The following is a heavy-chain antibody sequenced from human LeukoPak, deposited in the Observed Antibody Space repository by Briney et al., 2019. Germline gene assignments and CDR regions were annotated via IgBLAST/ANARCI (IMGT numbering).Heavy chain of an antibody. CDR2: ISSSGSTI. CDR3: ARVFTTVVSYYFDY. D-gene: IGHD4-23*01. Sequence: GGSLRLSCAASGFTFSDYYMSWIRQAPGKGLEWVSYISSSGSTIYYADSVKGRFTISRDNSKNTLYLQMNSLRAEDTAVYYCARVFTTVVSYYFDYWGQGTLVTVSS. J-gene: IGHJ4*02. CDR1: GFTFSDYY. V-gene: IGHV3-11*04.